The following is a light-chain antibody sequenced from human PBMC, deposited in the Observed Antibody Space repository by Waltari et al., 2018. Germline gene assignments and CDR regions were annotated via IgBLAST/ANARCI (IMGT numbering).Light chain of an antibody. CDR1: RHDVANSK. V-gene: IGLV1-44*01. CDR2: YNN. J-gene: IGLJ2*01. CDR3: ATWDNKLNGVV. Sequence: QPALPQSPSPSATPGQRVTMSCSGIRHDVANSKRHWYHHLPGPAPKLLFFYNNRRPSGVPDRFSGSRSGSSASLAISGLQSDDEAIYYCATWDNKLNGVVFGGGTKLTVL.